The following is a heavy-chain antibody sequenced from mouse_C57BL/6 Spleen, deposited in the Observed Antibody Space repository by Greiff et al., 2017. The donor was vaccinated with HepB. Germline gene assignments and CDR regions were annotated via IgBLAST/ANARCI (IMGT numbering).Heavy chain of an antibody. CDR2: INPSTGGT. CDR3: ARVRDGYAMDY. D-gene: IGHD3-3*01. J-gene: IGHJ4*01. Sequence: EVQLQQSGPELVKPGASVKISCKASGYSFTGYYMNWVKQSPEKSLEWIGEINPSTGGTTYNQKFKAKATLTVDKSSSTAYMQLKSLTSEDSAVHYCARVRDGYAMDYWGQGTSVTVSS. V-gene: IGHV1-42*01. CDR1: GYSFTGYY.